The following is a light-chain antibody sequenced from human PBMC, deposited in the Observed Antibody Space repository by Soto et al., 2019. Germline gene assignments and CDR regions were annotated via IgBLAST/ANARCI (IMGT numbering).Light chain of an antibody. J-gene: IGLJ2*01. Sequence: QSVLTQPASVSGSPGQSITISCTGTSSDVGGYNYVSWYQQHPGKAPKLMIYDVINRPSGVSNRFSGSKSGNTASLTISGLQAEDEADYYCSSYTSSSTVVFGGGTQLTVL. CDR3: SSYTSSSTVV. CDR1: SSDVGGYNY. CDR2: DVI. V-gene: IGLV2-14*01.